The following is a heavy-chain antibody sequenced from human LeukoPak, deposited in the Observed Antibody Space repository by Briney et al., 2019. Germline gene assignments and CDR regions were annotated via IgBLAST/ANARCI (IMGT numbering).Heavy chain of an antibody. CDR3: ARGDPDISFGVAGEAFDI. J-gene: IGHJ3*02. CDR1: GFTFNTYW. Sequence: PGGSLRLSCAASGFTFNTYWMTWVRQAPGKGLEWVANINEDGREKYYVDSVKGRIFISRDNARHSLYLQMNSLRAEDTAVYYCARGDPDISFGVAGEAFDIWGQGTMVTVSS. D-gene: IGHD3-3*01. V-gene: IGHV3-7*01. CDR2: INEDGREK.